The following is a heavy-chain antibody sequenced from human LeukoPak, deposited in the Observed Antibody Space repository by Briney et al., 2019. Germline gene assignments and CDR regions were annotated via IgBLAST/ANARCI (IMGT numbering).Heavy chain of an antibody. D-gene: IGHD3-10*02. Sequence: GGSLRLSRAASGFTFSSYGMHWVRQAPGKGLEWVAVISYDGSNKYYADSVKGRFTISRDNAKNSLYLQMNSLRAEDTAVYYCAELGITMIGGVWGKGTTVTISS. CDR2: ISYDGSNK. J-gene: IGHJ6*04. CDR1: GFTFSSYG. V-gene: IGHV3-30*18. CDR3: AELGITMIGGV.